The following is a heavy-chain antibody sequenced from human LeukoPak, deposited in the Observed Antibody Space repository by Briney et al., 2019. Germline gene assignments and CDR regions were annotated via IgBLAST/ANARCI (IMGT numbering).Heavy chain of an antibody. CDR2: IIPIFGTA. J-gene: IGHJ4*02. V-gene: IGHV1-69*13. CDR3: ARERYSSSWYSPTYFDY. Sequence: SVKVSCKASGGTFSSYAISWVRQAPGQGLEWMGGIIPIFGTANYAQKFQGRVTITADESTSTAYMELSSLRSEDTAVYYCARERYSSSWYSPTYFDYWGQGTLVTVSS. D-gene: IGHD6-13*01. CDR1: GGTFSSYA.